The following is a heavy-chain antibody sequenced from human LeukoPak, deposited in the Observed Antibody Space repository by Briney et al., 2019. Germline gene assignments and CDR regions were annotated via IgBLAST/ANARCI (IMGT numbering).Heavy chain of an antibody. CDR2: INWNGNRT. Sequence: GGSLRLSCAASGFTFDDYGMTWVRQAPGKGLEWVSGINWNGNRTGYADSVKGRFTISRDNAKNSVYLQMNSLRAEDTAIYYCAKWGNSWCWGCFDPWGQGTLVTVSA. V-gene: IGHV3-20*04. D-gene: IGHD4/OR15-4a*01. CDR1: GFTFDDYG. J-gene: IGHJ5*02. CDR3: AKWGNSWCWGCFDP.